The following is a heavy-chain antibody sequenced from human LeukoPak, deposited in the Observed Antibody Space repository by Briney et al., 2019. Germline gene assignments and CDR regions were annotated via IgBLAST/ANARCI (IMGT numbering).Heavy chain of an antibody. Sequence: PGGSLTLSCAASGFTFSRYEMNWVRQAPGKGLEWVAVISYDGSNKYYADSVKGRFTISRDNSKNTLYLQMNSLRAEDTAVYYCARGGRITMIVVVRGAFDIWGQGTMVTVSS. CDR1: GFTFSRYE. CDR3: ARGGRITMIVVVRGAFDI. D-gene: IGHD3-22*01. J-gene: IGHJ3*02. CDR2: ISYDGSNK. V-gene: IGHV3-30-3*01.